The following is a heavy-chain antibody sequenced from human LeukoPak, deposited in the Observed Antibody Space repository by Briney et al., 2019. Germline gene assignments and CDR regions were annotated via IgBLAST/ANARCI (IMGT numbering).Heavy chain of an antibody. CDR3: ARVGRSKFADY. V-gene: IGHV3-48*04. D-gene: IGHD3-16*01. CDR2: ISSSGSTI. CDR1: GFTFSSYW. J-gene: IGHJ4*02. Sequence: PGGSLRLSCAASGFTFSSYWMNWVRQAPGKGLEWVSYISSSGSTIYYADSVKGRFTISRDNAKNSLYLQMNSLRAEDTAVYYCARVGRSKFADYWGQGTLVTVSS.